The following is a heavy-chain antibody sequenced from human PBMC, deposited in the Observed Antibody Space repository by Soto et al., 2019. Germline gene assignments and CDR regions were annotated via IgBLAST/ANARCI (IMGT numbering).Heavy chain of an antibody. V-gene: IGHV4-59*01. D-gene: IGHD3-16*01. J-gene: IGHJ4*02. CDR1: GGSISSYY. CDR3: ATTTMINYFDY. CDR2: IYYSGST. Sequence: SETLYLTCTDSGGSISSYYWSWIRQPPGKGLEWIGYIYYSGSTNYNPSLKSRVTISVDTSKNQFSLKLSSVTAADTAVYYCATTTMINYFDYWGQGTLVTVSS.